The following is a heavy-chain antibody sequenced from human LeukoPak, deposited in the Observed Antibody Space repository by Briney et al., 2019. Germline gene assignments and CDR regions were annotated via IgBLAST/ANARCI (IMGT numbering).Heavy chain of an antibody. CDR2: IYTSGST. D-gene: IGHD2-2*01. V-gene: IGHV4-4*07. CDR3: ARAPEGGYCSSTSRYSSPFDY. Sequence: SETLSLTCTVSDGSISSYYRSWIRQPAGKGLEWIGRIYTSGSTNYNPSLKSRVTMSVDTSKNQFSLKLSSVTAADTAVYYCARAPEGGYCSSTSRYSSPFDYWGQGTLVTVSS. CDR1: DGSISSYY. J-gene: IGHJ4*02.